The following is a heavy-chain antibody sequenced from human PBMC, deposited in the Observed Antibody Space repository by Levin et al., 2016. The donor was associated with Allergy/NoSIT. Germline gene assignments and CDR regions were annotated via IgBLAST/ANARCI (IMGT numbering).Heavy chain of an antibody. J-gene: IGHJ4*02. Sequence: WIRQPPGKGLEWVSAISGSGGSTYYADSVKGRFTISRDNSKNTLYLQMNSLRAEDTAVYYCARETLLLDPPDYWGQGTLVTVSS. V-gene: IGHV3-23*01. D-gene: IGHD3-22*01. CDR2: ISGSGGST. CDR3: ARETLLLDPPDY.